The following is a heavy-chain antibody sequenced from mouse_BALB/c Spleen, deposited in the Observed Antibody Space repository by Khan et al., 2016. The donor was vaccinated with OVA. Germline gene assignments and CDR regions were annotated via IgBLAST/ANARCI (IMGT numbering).Heavy chain of an antibody. Sequence: VQLQQPGAELVKPGASVKLSCTASGFNIKVTYMHWVKQRPEQGLEWIGRIDPANGNTKSDPKFQGKATITADTSSKTAHLQTSSLTSEDTAVYYCARDYWDEFTYWGQGTLVTVSA. D-gene: IGHD4-1*01. J-gene: IGHJ3*01. CDR1: GFNIKVTY. V-gene: IGHV14-3*02. CDR3: ARDYWDEFTY. CDR2: IDPANGNT.